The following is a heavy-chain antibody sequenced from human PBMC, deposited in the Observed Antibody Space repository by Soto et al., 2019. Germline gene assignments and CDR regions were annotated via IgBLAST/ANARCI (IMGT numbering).Heavy chain of an antibody. V-gene: IGHV4-39*01. CDR1: GGSISSSSYY. J-gene: IGHJ6*02. D-gene: IGHD6-19*01. CDR3: ASTGIAVAGHYYYGMDV. Sequence: PSETLSLTCTVSGGSISSSSYYWGWTRQPPGKGLEWIGSIYYSGSTYYNPSLKSRVTISVDTSKNQFSLKLSSVTAADTAVYYCASTGIAVAGHYYYGMDVWGQGTTVTVSS. CDR2: IYYSGST.